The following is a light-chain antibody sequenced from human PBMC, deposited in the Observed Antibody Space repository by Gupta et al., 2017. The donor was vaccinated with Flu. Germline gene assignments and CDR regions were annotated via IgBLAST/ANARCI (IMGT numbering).Light chain of an antibody. CDR1: QSVSSN. Sequence: EIVMTQSPATLSVSPGERATLSCRASQSVSSNLAWYQQKPGQAPRLLIYGASTRATGIPARFSGSGSGTEFTLTISSRQSEDFAGYYCQQYNNWPPWTFGQGTXVEIK. V-gene: IGKV3-15*01. CDR2: GAS. CDR3: QQYNNWPPWT. J-gene: IGKJ1*01.